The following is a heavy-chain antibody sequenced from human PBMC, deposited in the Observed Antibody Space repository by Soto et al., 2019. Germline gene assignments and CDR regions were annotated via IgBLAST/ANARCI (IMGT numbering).Heavy chain of an antibody. CDR3: ARDKGYCSSTSCYYDYYMDV. D-gene: IGHD2-2*01. CDR2: ISSSSDNI. Sequence: EVQLVESGGGLVQPGGSPRLSCAASGFVFSSYHMNWVRQAPGKGLEWISYISSSSDNIYYADSVRGRFIISRDNAKNSLYLQMNSLRAEDTAVYYCARDKGYCSSTSCYYDYYMDVWGKGTTVTVSS. CDR1: GFVFSSYH. V-gene: IGHV3-48*01. J-gene: IGHJ6*03.